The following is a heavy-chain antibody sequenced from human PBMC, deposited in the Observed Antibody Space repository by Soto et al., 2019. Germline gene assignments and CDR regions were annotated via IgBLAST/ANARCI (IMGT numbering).Heavy chain of an antibody. CDR1: GYTFTGYF. D-gene: IGHD2-2*02. CDR3: ARGNRLPRYID. V-gene: IGHV1-46*01. CDR2: INPSGGST. J-gene: IGHJ4*02. Sequence: GDSGKVSCKASGYTFTGYFMHWVRQAPGQGLEWMGIINPSGGSTSYAQKFQGRVTMTRDTSTSTVYMELSSLRSEDTAVYYCARGNRLPRYIDWGQGTLVTVSS.